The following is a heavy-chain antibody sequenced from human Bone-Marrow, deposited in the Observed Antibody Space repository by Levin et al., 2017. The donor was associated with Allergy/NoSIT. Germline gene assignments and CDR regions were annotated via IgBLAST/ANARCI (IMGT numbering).Heavy chain of an antibody. CDR1: GFSFDDYG. J-gene: IGHJ4*02. V-gene: IGHV3-20*04. D-gene: IGHD3-10*01. Sequence: GGSLRLSCTASGFSFDDYGMSWVRQAPGKGLEWVSGVNWNGGRTGYGDSVKGRFTISRDNAKNSLYLQMHSLRPEDTALYYCASGGIYFGSAFESWGQGTLVTVSS. CDR2: VNWNGGRT. CDR3: ASGGIYFGSAFES.